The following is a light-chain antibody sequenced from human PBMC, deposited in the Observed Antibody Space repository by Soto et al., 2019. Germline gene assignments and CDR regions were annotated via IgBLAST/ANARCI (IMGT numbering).Light chain of an antibody. CDR3: SSDAGNIVV. J-gene: IGLJ2*01. CDR1: SSDVGSYNS. Sequence: QSALTQPPSASGSPGQSVSISCTGASSDVGSYNSVSWYQQFPGKAPKLIIYEVTNRPAGVPDRFSGSKSANTASLTVSGHQAEDEADYFCSSDAGNIVVFGAGTKVTVL. V-gene: IGLV2-8*01. CDR2: EVT.